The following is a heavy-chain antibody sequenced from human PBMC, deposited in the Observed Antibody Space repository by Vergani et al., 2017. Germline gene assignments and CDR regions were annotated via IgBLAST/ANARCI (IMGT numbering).Heavy chain of an antibody. D-gene: IGHD3-10*01. Sequence: QVKLQESGPGLVKPWETLSLTCTVSGASVNSYYWSWIRQPPGKGLEWMGYVSFRGGTLYDPSVKGRMTISLNTSSNQFSLYLTSVTAAEPAVYYFARSRIYYGAGSPDYWGQGTLVTVSS. CDR1: GASVNSYY. CDR3: ARSRIYYGAGSPDY. CDR2: VSFRGGT. V-gene: IGHV4-59*02. J-gene: IGHJ4*02.